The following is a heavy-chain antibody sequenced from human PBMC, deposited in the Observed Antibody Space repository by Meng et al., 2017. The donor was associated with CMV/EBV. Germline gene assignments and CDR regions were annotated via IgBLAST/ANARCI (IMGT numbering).Heavy chain of an antibody. CDR2: IYYSGST. CDR1: GGSISSSSYY. CDR3: ARSRSGPPLHDAFDI. J-gene: IGHJ3*02. V-gene: IGHV4-39*07. D-gene: IGHD2-15*01. Sequence: GSLRLSCTVSGGSISSSSYYWGWIRQPPGKGLEWIGSIYYSGSTYYNPSLKSRVTISVDTSKNQFSLKLSSVTAADTAVYYCARSRSGPPLHDAFDIWGQGTMVTVSS.